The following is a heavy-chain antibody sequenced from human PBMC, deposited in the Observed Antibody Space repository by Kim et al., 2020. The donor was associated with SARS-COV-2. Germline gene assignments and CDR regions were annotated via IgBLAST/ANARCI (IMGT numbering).Heavy chain of an antibody. CDR1: GFTFSSYG. Sequence: GGSLRLSCAASGFTFSSYGMHWVRQAPGKGLEWVAVISYDGSNKYYADSVEGRFTISRDNSKNTLYLQMNSLRAEDTAVYYCAKPGSGSYYSWFDPLGQG. CDR2: ISYDGSNK. CDR3: AKPGSGSYYSWFDP. D-gene: IGHD3-10*01. V-gene: IGHV3-30*18. J-gene: IGHJ5*02.